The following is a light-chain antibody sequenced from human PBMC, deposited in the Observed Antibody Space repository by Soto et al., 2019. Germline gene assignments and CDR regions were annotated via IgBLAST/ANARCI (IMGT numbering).Light chain of an antibody. J-gene: IGKJ5*01. CDR2: GAS. V-gene: IGKV3-20*01. CDR3: QQYGSSPIT. Sequence: VLTQPPCTLSLSPGERATLSCRASQRVSSNYLAWYQQKPGQAPRLLIYGASSRVTGIPDRFSGSGSGTDFTLTISRLEPEDFAVYYCQQYGSSPITFGQGTRLEIK. CDR1: QRVSSNY.